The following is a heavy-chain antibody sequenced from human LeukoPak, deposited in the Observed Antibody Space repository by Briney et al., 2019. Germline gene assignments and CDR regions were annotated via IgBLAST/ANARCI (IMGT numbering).Heavy chain of an antibody. CDR3: ARYRRSSSPYFDY. J-gene: IGHJ4*02. CDR2: IYYSGST. Sequence: SETLSLTCTVSGGSISSYYWSWIRQPPGKGLEWIGYIYYSGSTNYNPSLKSRVTISVDTSKNQFSLKLSSVTAADTAVYYCARYRRSSSPYFDYWGQGTLVTVSS. D-gene: IGHD6-13*01. CDR1: GGSISSYY. V-gene: IGHV4-59*01.